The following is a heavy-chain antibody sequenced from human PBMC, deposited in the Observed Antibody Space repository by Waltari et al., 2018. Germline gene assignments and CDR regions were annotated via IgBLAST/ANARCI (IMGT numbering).Heavy chain of an antibody. D-gene: IGHD3-22*01. CDR2: IYHSGST. J-gene: IGHJ3*02. CDR1: GGSISSSNW. V-gene: IGHV4-4*02. Sequence: QVQLQESGPGLVKPSGTLSLTCAVSGGSISSSNWWSWVRQPPGRGLEWIGEIYHSGSTNYNPSLKIRVTISVDKSKNQFSLKLSSVTAADTAVYYCARFGMIVVVTPGWYAFDIWGQGTMVTVSS. CDR3: ARFGMIVVVTPGWYAFDI.